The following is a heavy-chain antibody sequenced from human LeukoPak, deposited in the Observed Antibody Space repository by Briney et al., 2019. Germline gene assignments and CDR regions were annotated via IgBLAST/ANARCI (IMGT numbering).Heavy chain of an antibody. CDR3: ARAIAAAGTDY. CDR2: ISSSSSYI. V-gene: IGHV3-21*01. D-gene: IGHD6-13*01. J-gene: IGHJ4*02. CDR1: GFTFSSYS. Sequence: GGSLRLSCAASGFTFSSYSMNWVRLAPGKGLEWVSSISSSSSYIYYADSVKGRLTISRDNAKNSLYLQMNSLRAEDTAVYYCARAIAAAGTDYWGQGTLVTVSS.